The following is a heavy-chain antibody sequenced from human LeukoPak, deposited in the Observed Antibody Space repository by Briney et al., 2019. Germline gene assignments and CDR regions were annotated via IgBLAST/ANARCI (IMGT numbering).Heavy chain of an antibody. CDR3: AKDAGQWLAHRYFDY. Sequence: PGGSLRLSCAASGFTFSSYAMSWVRQAPGKGLEWVLAISGSGGSTYYADSVKGRFTISRDNSKNTLYLQMNSLRAEDTAVYYCAKDAGQWLAHRYFDYWGQGTLVTVSS. D-gene: IGHD6-19*01. J-gene: IGHJ4*02. V-gene: IGHV3-23*01. CDR2: ISGSGGST. CDR1: GFTFSSYA.